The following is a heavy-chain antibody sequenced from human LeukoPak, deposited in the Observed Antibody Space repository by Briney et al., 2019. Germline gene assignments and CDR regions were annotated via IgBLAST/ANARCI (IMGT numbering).Heavy chain of an antibody. D-gene: IGHD3-22*01. Sequence: GGSLRLSCAASGFTFSSYSMNWVRQAPGKGLEWGSYISGSSSTIYYADSVKGRFTISRDNGKNTLYLQMNSLRAEDTAVYYCARGSTYHDSSGQVPFDYWGQGTLVTVSS. J-gene: IGHJ4*02. V-gene: IGHV3-48*01. CDR1: GFTFSSYS. CDR3: ARGSTYHDSSGQVPFDY. CDR2: ISGSSSTI.